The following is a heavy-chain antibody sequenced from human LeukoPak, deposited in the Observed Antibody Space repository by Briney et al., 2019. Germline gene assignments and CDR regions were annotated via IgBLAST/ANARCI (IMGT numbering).Heavy chain of an antibody. CDR1: GYTLTELS. D-gene: IGHD1-26*01. V-gene: IGHV1-24*01. CDR2: FDPEDGET. CDR3: ATDLSGTYGFW. J-gene: IGHJ4*02. Sequence: ASVKVSCTVSGYTLTELSMHWVRQAPGKGREWMGGFDPEDGETIYAQKFQGRVTITEDTSTDTAYMELSSLRSEDTAVYYCATDLSGTYGFWWGQGTLVTVSS.